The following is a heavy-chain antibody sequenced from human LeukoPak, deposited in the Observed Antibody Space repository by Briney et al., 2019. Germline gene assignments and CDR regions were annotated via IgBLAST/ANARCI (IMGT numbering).Heavy chain of an antibody. D-gene: IGHD3-16*02. CDR1: GGTFSSYA. V-gene: IGHV1-69*06. J-gene: IGHJ4*02. CDR3: AMGDYVWGSYRRHFDY. Sequence: ASVKFSCKASGGTFSSYAISWVRQAPGQGLEWMGGIIPIFGTANYAQKFQGRVTITADKSTSTAYMELSSLRSEDTAVYYCAMGDYVWGSYRRHFDYWGQGTLVTVSS. CDR2: IIPIFGTA.